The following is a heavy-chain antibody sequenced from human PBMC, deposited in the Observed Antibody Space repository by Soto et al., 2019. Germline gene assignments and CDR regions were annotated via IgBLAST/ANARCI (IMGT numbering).Heavy chain of an antibody. Sequence: SETLSLTCAVYGGSFSGYYWSWIRQPPGKGLEWIGEINHSGSTNHNPSLKSRVTISVDTSKNQFSLKLSSVTAADTAVYYCATGQWELPAYWGQGTLVTVSS. V-gene: IGHV4-34*01. D-gene: IGHD1-26*01. CDR3: ATGQWELPAY. CDR2: INHSGST. CDR1: GGSFSGYY. J-gene: IGHJ4*02.